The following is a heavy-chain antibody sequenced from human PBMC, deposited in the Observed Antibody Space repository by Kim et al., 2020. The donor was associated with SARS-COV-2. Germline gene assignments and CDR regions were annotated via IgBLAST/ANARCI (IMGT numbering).Heavy chain of an antibody. V-gene: IGHV4-39*01. CDR2: IHYSGFT. Sequence: SETLSLTCAVSGGSINDSSNYWGWIRQPPGKGLEWIGSIHYSGFTFYNPSLKSRVTISIDTSKNEFSLTLTSVAATDTSVYYCARPKDGSWRTWGQGTLV. J-gene: IGHJ4*02. D-gene: IGHD6-13*01. CDR3: ARPKDGSWRT. CDR1: GGSINDSSNY.